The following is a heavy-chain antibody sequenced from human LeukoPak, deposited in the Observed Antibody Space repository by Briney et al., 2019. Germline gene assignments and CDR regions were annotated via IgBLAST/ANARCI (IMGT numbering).Heavy chain of an antibody. J-gene: IGHJ4*02. CDR2: INTNNGGR. CDR1: GYTFTDYS. CDR3: ALIGAIDS. Sequence: AAVKVSCKASGYTFTDYSIHWVRQAPGQGVEWMGWINTNNGGRNYTQKFRGSVTMTRDTSISTVYMELSRLRSDDTAVYYCALIGAIDSWGQGTLVTVSS. V-gene: IGHV1-2*02.